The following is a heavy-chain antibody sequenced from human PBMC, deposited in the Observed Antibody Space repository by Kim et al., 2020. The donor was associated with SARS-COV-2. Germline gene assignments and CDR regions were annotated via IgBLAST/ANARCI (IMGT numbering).Heavy chain of an antibody. CDR3: ARERPVKMVPSFDY. D-gene: IGHD2-8*01. Sequence: SETLSLTCTVSGYSISSAYYWGWIRQPPGKGLEWIGTIYHSGNTYYNPSLKSRVTISVDTSKNQFALKLSSVTAADTAVYYCARERPVKMVPSFDYWGQGTLVIVSS. CDR1: GYSISSAYY. CDR2: IYHSGNT. V-gene: IGHV4-38-2*02. J-gene: IGHJ4*02.